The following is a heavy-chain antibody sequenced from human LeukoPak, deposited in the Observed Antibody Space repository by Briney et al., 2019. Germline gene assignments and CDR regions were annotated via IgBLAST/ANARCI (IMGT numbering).Heavy chain of an antibody. J-gene: IGHJ4*02. CDR1: GYTFTSYD. V-gene: IGHV1-8*03. D-gene: IGHD3-3*01. Sequence: GASVKVSCKASGYTFTSYDINWVRQAPGPGLEGMGWMNPNCGNTGYAQKFQGRVTITRNTSISTAYMELSSLRSEDTAVYYCAGVRVQKYYDFWSGYYTGLESIDYWGQGTLVTVSS. CDR2: MNPNCGNT. CDR3: AGVRVQKYYDFWSGYYTGLESIDY.